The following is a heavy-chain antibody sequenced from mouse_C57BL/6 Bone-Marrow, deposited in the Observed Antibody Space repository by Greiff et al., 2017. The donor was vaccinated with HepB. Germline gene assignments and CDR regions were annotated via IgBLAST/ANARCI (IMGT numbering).Heavy chain of an antibody. Sequence: EVQRVESGGGLVQPGGSMKLSCVASGFTFSNYWMNWVRQSPEKGLEWVAQIRLKSDNYATHYAESVKGRFTISRDDSKSSVYLQMNNLRAEDTGIYYCTGRLGAWFAYWGQGTLVTVSA. V-gene: IGHV6-3*01. CDR3: TGRLGAWFAY. CDR2: IRLKSDNYAT. CDR1: GFTFSNYW. J-gene: IGHJ3*01. D-gene: IGHD2-4*01.